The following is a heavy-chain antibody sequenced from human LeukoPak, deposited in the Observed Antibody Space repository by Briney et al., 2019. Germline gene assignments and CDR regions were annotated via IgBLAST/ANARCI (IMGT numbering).Heavy chain of an antibody. Sequence: ASVKVSCKASGYTFTGYYMHWVRQAPGQGLEWMGWINPNSGGTNYAQKFQGRVTMTRDTSISTAYMELSRLRSDDTAVYYCARALGGIVVRPEHFDQWGQGTLVTVSS. CDR1: GYTFTGYY. D-gene: IGHD6-6*01. CDR3: ARALGGIVVRPEHFDQ. J-gene: IGHJ4*02. V-gene: IGHV1-2*02. CDR2: INPNSGGT.